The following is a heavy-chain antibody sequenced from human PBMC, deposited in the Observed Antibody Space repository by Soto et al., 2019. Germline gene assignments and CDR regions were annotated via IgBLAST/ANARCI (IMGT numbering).Heavy chain of an antibody. CDR1: GFTFDDYG. V-gene: IGHV3-20*01. D-gene: IGHD2-2*01. Sequence: GGSLRLSCAASGFTFDDYGMSWVRQAPGKGLEWVSGINWNAGSTGYADSVKGRFTISRDNAKNSLYLQMNSLRAEDTALYHCARGLPSGYCSSTSCYFWFDYWGQGTLVTVSS. CDR2: INWNAGST. CDR3: ARGLPSGYCSSTSCYFWFDY. J-gene: IGHJ4*02.